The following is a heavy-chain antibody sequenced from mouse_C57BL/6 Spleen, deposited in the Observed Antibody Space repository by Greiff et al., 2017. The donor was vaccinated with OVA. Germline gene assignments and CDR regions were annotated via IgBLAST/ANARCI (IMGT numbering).Heavy chain of an antibody. D-gene: IGHD4-1*02. V-gene: IGHV5-4*01. CDR2: ISDGGSYT. J-gene: IGHJ2*01. CDR3: ARDPQLGPDY. CDR1: GFTFSSYA. Sequence: EVQGVESGGGLVKPGGSLKLSCAASGFTFSSYAMSWVRQTPEKRLEWVATISDGGSYTYYPDNVKGRFTISRDNAKNNLYLQMSHLKSEDTAMYYCARDPQLGPDYWGQGTTLTVSS.